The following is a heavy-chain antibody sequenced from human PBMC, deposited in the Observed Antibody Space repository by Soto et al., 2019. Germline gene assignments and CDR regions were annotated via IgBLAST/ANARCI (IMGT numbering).Heavy chain of an antibody. CDR1: GFTFSSYA. Sequence: GGSLRLSCAASGFTFSSYAMSWVRQAPGKGLEWVSAISGSGGSTYYAGSVKGRFTISRDNSKSTLYPQMNSLRAEDTAVYYCAPTGGFWSGYPYNWFDPWGQGTLVTAPQ. J-gene: IGHJ5*02. CDR3: APTGGFWSGYPYNWFDP. D-gene: IGHD3-3*01. V-gene: IGHV3-23*01. CDR2: ISGSGGST.